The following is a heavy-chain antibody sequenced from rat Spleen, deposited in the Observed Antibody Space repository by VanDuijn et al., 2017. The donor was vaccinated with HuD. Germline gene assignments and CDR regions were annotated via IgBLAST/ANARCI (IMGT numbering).Heavy chain of an antibody. J-gene: IGHJ4*01. CDR3: ARPNNYVYVMDA. D-gene: IGHD1-10*01. CDR1: GFTFSNFG. Sequence: EVQLVESGGGLVQPGRSLKLSCAASGFTFSNFGMAWVRQAPTKGLEWVASITNSGGSTYYRDSVKGRFIISRYNAKSTLYLQMDSLRSEDTATYYCARPNNYVYVMDAWGQGASVTVSS. CDR2: ITNSGGST. V-gene: IGHV5S13*01.